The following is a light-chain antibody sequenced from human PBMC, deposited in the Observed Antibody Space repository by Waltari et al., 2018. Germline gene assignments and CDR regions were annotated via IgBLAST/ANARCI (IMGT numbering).Light chain of an antibody. CDR3: QQYYTTPYT. CDR1: QSVLFNANNRKY. Sequence: DIVMTQSPDSLAVSLGERATIRRKSSQSVLFNANNRKYLAWYQQKPRQPPRLLIYWASSRDSGVPDRFSGSGSGTDFTLTISNLQAEDVAVYYCQQYYTTPYTFGQGTRLELK. V-gene: IGKV4-1*01. CDR2: WAS. J-gene: IGKJ2*01.